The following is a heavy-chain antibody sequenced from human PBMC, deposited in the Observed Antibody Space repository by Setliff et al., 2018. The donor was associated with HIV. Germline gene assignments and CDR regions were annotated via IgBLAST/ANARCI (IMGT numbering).Heavy chain of an antibody. CDR1: GASISSGSYY. CDR3: ARWGHLDYYGTTEDAFDV. J-gene: IGHJ3*01. CDR2: IYISGNS. Sequence: SETLSLTCTVSGASISSGSYYWSWVRQTAEKLLEWIGHIYISGNSNYNPSLRRRVTISVDTSKNQFSLNLSSLTATDTAVYYCARWGHLDYYGTTEDAFDVWGQGTLVTVSS. D-gene: IGHD3-10*01. V-gene: IGHV4-61*09.